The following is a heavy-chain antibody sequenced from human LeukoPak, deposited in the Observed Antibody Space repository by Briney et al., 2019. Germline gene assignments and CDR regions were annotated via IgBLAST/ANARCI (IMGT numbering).Heavy chain of an antibody. J-gene: IGHJ4*02. CDR2: IYYSGST. CDR1: GGSITSSSYY. D-gene: IGHD6-19*01. Sequence: SETLSLTCTVSGGSITSSSYYWGWIRQPPGKGLEYIGNIYYSGSTYYNPSLKSRVTISVDTSKNQFSLKLSSVTAADTAVYYCARGGSGWYQDYWGQGTLVTVSS. CDR3: ARGGSGWYQDY. V-gene: IGHV4-39*07.